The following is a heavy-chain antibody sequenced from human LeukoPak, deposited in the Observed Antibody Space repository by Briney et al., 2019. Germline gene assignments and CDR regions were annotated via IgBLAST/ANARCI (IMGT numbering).Heavy chain of an antibody. Sequence: SETLSLTCAVYGGSFSGYYWSWIRQPPGKGLEWIGNIYYSGSTYYNPSLKSRVTISVDTSKNQFSLKLSSVTAADTAVYYCARHGREATPLSYYYYYYMDVWGKGTTVTISS. D-gene: IGHD2-15*01. CDR1: GGSFSGYY. CDR3: ARHGREATPLSYYYYYYMDV. J-gene: IGHJ6*03. CDR2: IYYSGST. V-gene: IGHV4-34*01.